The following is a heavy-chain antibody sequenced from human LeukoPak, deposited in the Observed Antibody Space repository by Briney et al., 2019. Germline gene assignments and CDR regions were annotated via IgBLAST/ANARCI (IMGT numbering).Heavy chain of an antibody. D-gene: IGHD6-13*01. V-gene: IGHV3-30*03. CDR3: ARDSKNSRDY. Sequence: PGGSLRLSCAASGFTFSSYGMHWVRQAPDKGLEWVAVISYDGSKKYYVDSVKGRFTISRDNSKNTLYLQMNSLRAEDTAVYYCARDSKNSRDYWGQGTLVTVSS. CDR1: GFTFSSYG. CDR2: ISYDGSKK. J-gene: IGHJ4*02.